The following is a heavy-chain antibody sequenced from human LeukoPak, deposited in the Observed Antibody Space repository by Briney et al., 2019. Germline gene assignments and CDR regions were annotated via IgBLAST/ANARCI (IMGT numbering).Heavy chain of an antibody. Sequence: SETLSLTCTVSAGSISSSSYYWSWIRQPAGKGLEWIGRIYTSGSTNYNPSLKSRVTMSVDTSKNQFSLKLSSVTAADTAVYYCAREFIAVAGTFDYWGQGTLVTVSS. J-gene: IGHJ4*02. D-gene: IGHD6-19*01. V-gene: IGHV4-61*02. CDR3: AREFIAVAGTFDY. CDR2: IYTSGST. CDR1: AGSISSSSYY.